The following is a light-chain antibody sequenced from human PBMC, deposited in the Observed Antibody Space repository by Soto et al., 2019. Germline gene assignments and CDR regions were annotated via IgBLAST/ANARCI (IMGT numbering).Light chain of an antibody. CDR1: QSVSSSY. Sequence: EIVLTQSPGTLSLSPGERATLSCRASQSVSSSYLAWYQQKPGQAPRLLIYGASSRATGIPDRFSGTGSGTDFTLTISSLEPKAFAVYYCQQYGSSPSYTFGQGTKLEIK. V-gene: IGKV3-20*01. CDR2: GAS. CDR3: QQYGSSPSYT. J-gene: IGKJ2*01.